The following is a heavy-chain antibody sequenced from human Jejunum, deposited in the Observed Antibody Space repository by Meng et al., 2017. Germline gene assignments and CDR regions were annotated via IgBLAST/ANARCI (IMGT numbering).Heavy chain of an antibody. Sequence: QVQMQESGPGLGKPSETLSRPCTVSGGSISSTTTYWGWIRQPPGKTLEWIGSIYYSGSTHYNPSLKRRVFVSIDTSKDQFSLKLTSAAAADTAIYYCARNRTQGFFDIWSQGTLVTVSS. V-gene: IGHV4-39*01. D-gene: IGHD1/OR15-1a*01. CDR1: GGSISSTTTY. J-gene: IGHJ4*02. CDR3: ARNRTQGFFDI. CDR2: IYYSGST.